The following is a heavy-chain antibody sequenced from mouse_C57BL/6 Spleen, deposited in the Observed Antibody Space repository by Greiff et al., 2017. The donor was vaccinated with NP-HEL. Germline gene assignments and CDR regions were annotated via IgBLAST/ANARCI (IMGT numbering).Heavy chain of an antibody. D-gene: IGHD1-1*01. J-gene: IGHJ2*01. Sequence: DVMLVESGGGLVKPGGSLKLSCAASGFAFSDYGMHWVRQAPEKGLEWVAYISSGSSTIYYADKVKGRFTITRDNAKNTLFLQMTSLRSEDTAMYYCASYYGSGYDYWGQGTTLTVSS. CDR1: GFAFSDYG. CDR2: ISSGSSTI. V-gene: IGHV5-17*01. CDR3: ASYYGSGYDY.